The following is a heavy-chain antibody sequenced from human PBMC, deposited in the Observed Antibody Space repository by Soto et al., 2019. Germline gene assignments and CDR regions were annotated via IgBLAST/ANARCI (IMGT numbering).Heavy chain of an antibody. CDR2: ISAYNGNT. CDR3: ARVWYDGNSGAFDI. D-gene: IGHD3-10*01. J-gene: IGHJ3*02. Sequence: ASVKVSCKASGYNFILHGISWVRQAPGQGLEWMGWISAYNGNTNYAQNFQDRVTMTTDPSTSTVNMELRSLRSGDTAVYYCARVWYDGNSGAFDIWGQGTKVTVSS. V-gene: IGHV1-18*01. CDR1: GYNFILHG.